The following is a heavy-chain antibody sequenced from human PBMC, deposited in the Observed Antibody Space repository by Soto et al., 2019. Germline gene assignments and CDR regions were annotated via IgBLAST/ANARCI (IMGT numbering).Heavy chain of an antibody. V-gene: IGHV4-59*01. D-gene: IGHD5-18*01. J-gene: IGHJ3*02. CDR3: ARDAWIQLQDAFDI. CDR1: GGSISSYY. CDR2: IYSSGIT. Sequence: PSETLSLTCTVSGGSISSYYWSWIRQPPGKGLEWIGYIYSSGITTYNPSLRSRVTISLDTSKNQFSLKLSSVTAADTAVYYCARDAWIQLQDAFDIWGQGTMVTVSS.